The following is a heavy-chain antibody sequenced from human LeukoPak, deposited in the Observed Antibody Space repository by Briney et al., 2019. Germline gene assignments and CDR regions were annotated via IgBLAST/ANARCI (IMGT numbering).Heavy chain of an antibody. J-gene: IGHJ5*02. CDR3: AHGSDSPGTNWFDP. Sequence: SGPTLVNPTQTLTLTCTFSGFSLRTSGVRVGWIRQPPVKALEWLALIYWNDVKFYSPSLRNRLTVTKDTSKNQVVLTVTNMDPVDTATYYCAHGSDSPGTNWFDPWGQGNLVTVSS. V-gene: IGHV2-5*01. CDR2: IYWNDVK. D-gene: IGHD2-21*02. CDR1: GFSLRTSGVR.